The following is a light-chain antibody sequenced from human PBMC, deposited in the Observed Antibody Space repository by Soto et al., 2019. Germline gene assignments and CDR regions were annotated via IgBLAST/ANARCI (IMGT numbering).Light chain of an antibody. CDR2: VIS. J-gene: IGKJ2*03. CDR3: LHDALFPYS. V-gene: IGKV1-6*01. CDR1: QSITSF. Sequence: IQMTQSPSSLSASVGDRVTITCRASQSITSFLNWYQQRPGKPPKLLIYVISILQTGVPSRFSGRGSGTDFTLTISGLQPEDFATYYCLHDALFPYSFGQGTRLEI.